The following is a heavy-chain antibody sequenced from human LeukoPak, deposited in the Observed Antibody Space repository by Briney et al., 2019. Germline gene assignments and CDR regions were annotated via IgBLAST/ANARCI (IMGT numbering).Heavy chain of an antibody. CDR1: GFTFSSYA. J-gene: IGHJ3*02. Sequence: GGSLRLSCAASGFTFSSYAMSWVRQAPGKGLEWVSAISGSGGSTYYADSVKGRFTISRDNAKNSLYLQMNSLRAEDTAVYYCARDPDYGDYSADAFDIWGQGTMVTVSS. CDR3: ARDPDYGDYSADAFDI. V-gene: IGHV3-23*01. CDR2: ISGSGGST. D-gene: IGHD4-17*01.